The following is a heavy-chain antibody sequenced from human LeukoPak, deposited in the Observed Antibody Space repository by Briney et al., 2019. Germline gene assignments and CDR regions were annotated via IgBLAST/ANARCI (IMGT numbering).Heavy chain of an antibody. J-gene: IGHJ4*02. CDR1: GFTFSSYA. Sequence: PGGSLRLSCSASGFTFSSYAMHWVRRAPGKGLEYVSAISSNGGSTYYADSVKGRFTISRDNSKNTLYLQMNSLRAEDTAVYYCAKDRYDTDPFDYWGQGTLVTVSS. CDR3: AKDRYDTDPFDY. V-gene: IGHV3-64*04. D-gene: IGHD3-22*01. CDR2: ISSNGGST.